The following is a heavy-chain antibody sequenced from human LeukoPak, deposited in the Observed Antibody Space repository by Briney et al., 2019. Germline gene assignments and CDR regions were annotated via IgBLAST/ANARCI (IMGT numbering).Heavy chain of an antibody. CDR3: AKAEAPMIDSLMDV. J-gene: IGHJ6*04. Sequence: GASVKVSCKASGGTFSSYAISWVRQAPGQGLEWMGGIIPIFGTANYAQKFQGRVTITTDESTSTAYMELSSLRSEDTAVYYCAKAEAPMIDSLMDVWGKGTTVIVSS. CDR1: GGTFSSYA. CDR2: IIPIFGTA. D-gene: IGHD3-22*01. V-gene: IGHV1-69*05.